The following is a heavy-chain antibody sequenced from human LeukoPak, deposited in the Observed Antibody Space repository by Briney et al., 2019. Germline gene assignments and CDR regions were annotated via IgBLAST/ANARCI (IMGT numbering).Heavy chain of an antibody. D-gene: IGHD2-2*01. CDR1: GGSFSGYY. V-gene: IGHV4-34*01. CDR3: ARAEYQLLYGMDV. CDR2: INHSGST. Sequence: PSETLSLTCAVYGGSFSGYYWSWIRQPPGKGLEWIGEINHSGSTNYNPSLKSRVTISVDTSKNQFSLKLSSVTAADTAVYYCARAEYQLLYGMDVWGKGTTVTVSS. J-gene: IGHJ6*04.